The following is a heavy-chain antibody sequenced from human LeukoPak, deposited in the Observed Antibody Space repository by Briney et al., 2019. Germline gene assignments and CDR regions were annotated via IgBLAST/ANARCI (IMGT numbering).Heavy chain of an antibody. Sequence: GGSLRLSCAASGFTFGSYTMNWVRQAPGKGLEWVSSITGDSAHIFYADSVQGRFIISRDDATKSLYLQMSGLTAEDTAVYYCARVRGYSRDFWGQGTLVTVSS. J-gene: IGHJ4*02. CDR2: ITGDSAHI. CDR3: ARVRGYSRDF. CDR1: GFTFGSYT. V-gene: IGHV3-21*01. D-gene: IGHD5-12*01.